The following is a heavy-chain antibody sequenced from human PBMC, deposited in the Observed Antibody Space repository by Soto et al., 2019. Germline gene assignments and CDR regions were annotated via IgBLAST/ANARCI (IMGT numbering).Heavy chain of an antibody. J-gene: IGHJ4*02. D-gene: IGHD1-20*01. CDR3: AKRRGANNRDAFDY. Sequence: EVQLLESGGGLVQPGGSLRLSCAASGFTFSSYAMTWVRQAPGKGLEWVSTITSDGGNTYYVDSVKGRFTISRDNSKNPLNLQMNSMHAEATAIYYCAKRRGANNRDAFDYWGQGTLVTVSS. CDR1: GFTFSSYA. V-gene: IGHV3-23*01. CDR2: ITSDGGNT.